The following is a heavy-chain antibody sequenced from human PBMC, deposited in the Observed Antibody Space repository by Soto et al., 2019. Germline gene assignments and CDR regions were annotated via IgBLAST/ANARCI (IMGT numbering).Heavy chain of an antibody. CDR2: INPATRNT. D-gene: IGHD6-19*01. J-gene: IGHJ5*02. CDR1: GGTFSSYA. Sequence: QVQLVQSGAEAKKPGSSVKVSCKTSGGTFSSYAINWVRQAPGQGLEWMGWINPATRNTKYSQKFQGRVTFSMNTSASTAYMDMSRLSFEDAAIYHCARGAGRPNRFDPWGQGTLVTVSS. CDR3: ARGAGRPNRFDP. V-gene: IGHV1-3*01.